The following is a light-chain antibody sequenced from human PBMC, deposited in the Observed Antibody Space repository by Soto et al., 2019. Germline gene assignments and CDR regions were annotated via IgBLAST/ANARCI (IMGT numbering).Light chain of an antibody. CDR2: GAS. Sequence: EIVLTQSPGTVSLSPGERATLSCRASQSVSSRNLAWYRQKPGQAPSLLIFGASNRATGIPDRFSGSGTGTDFTLTISRVEPEDCAVYYCLRYGDSPPAYTFGQGTKLEIK. V-gene: IGKV3-20*01. J-gene: IGKJ2*01. CDR1: QSVSSRN. CDR3: LRYGDSPPAYT.